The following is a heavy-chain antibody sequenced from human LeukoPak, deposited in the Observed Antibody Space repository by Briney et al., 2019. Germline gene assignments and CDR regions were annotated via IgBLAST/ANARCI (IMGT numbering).Heavy chain of an antibody. CDR1: GYTFTGYY. V-gene: IGHV1-2*02. D-gene: IGHD6-13*01. Sequence: ASVKVSCKASGYTFTGYYMHWVRQAPGQGLEWMGWINPNSGGTNYPQKFQGRVTMTRDTSISTAYMELSRLRSDDTAVYYCARGHSSSWHRTDEDYMDVWGKGTTVTVSS. J-gene: IGHJ6*03. CDR3: ARGHSSSWHRTDEDYMDV. CDR2: INPNSGGT.